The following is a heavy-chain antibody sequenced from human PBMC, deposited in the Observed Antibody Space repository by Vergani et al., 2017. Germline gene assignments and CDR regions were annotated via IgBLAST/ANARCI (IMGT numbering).Heavy chain of an antibody. D-gene: IGHD1-14*01. V-gene: IGHV3-74*01. Sequence: EVQLVESGGGLVQPGGSLRLSCAASGFTFSSYWMHWVRQAPGKGLVWVSRINSDGSSTSYADSVKGRFTISRDNAKNTLYLQMNSLRAEDTAVYYCTSHPRTDAFDIWGQGTMVTVSS. CDR3: TSHPRTDAFDI. CDR2: INSDGSST. J-gene: IGHJ3*02. CDR1: GFTFSSYW.